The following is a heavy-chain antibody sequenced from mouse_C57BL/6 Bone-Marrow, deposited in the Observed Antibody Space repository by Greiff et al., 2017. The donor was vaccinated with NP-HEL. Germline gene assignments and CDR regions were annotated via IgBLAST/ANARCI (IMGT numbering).Heavy chain of an antibody. CDR1: GYTFTSYW. CDR3: AREAVYYFDD. V-gene: IGHV1-50*01. Sequence: QVQLQQSGAELMKPGASVKLSCKASGYTFTSYWMQWVKQRPGQGLEWIGEIDPSDSYTNYNQKFKGKATLTVDTSSSTAYMQLSSLTSEDSAVYYCAREAVYYFDDWGKGTTLTVAS. CDR2: IDPSDSYT. J-gene: IGHJ2*01.